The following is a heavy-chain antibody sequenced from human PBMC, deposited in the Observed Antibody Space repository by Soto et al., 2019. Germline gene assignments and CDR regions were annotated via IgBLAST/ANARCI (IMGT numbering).Heavy chain of an antibody. Sequence: HPGWSLGLSCAASGFSFSSYTMTWVRQAPGKTLEWVSTISGSGGATYYADSVKGRFTISRDNSKNTVYLQMNSLRAEDTAVYYCAKAHIGAMAPFDSWGQGTLVNVS. V-gene: IGHV3-23*01. CDR2: ISGSGGAT. CDR1: GFSFSSYT. D-gene: IGHD2-8*01. J-gene: IGHJ4*02. CDR3: AKAHIGAMAPFDS.